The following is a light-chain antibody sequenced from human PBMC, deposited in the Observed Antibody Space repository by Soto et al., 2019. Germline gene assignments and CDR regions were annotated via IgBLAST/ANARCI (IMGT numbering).Light chain of an antibody. V-gene: IGKV3-11*01. CDR3: QQRQYWPPIT. CDR1: LNVNSY. J-gene: IGKJ5*01. CDR2: DAS. Sequence: VFTQSPATLSLSPGERATLSCRASLNVNSYLAWYQQKPGQAPRLLIYDASNRAAGIPARFSGSGSGTDFTLTISSLEPEDFAIYYCQQRQYWPPITFGQGTRLEIK.